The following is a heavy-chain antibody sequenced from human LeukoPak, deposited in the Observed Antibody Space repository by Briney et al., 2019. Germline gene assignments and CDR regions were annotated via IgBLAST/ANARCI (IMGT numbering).Heavy chain of an antibody. J-gene: IGHJ6*03. CDR2: IYPGDSDT. CDR1: GYSFTSYW. D-gene: IGHD1-26*01. Sequence: LGESLKISCKGSGYSFTSYWIGWVRQMPGKGLEWMGIIYPGDSDTRYSPSFQGQVTISADKSISTAYLQWSSLKASDTAMYYCARLEWELLAYYYYMDVWGQGTLVTVSS. CDR3: ARLEWELLAYYYYMDV. V-gene: IGHV5-51*01.